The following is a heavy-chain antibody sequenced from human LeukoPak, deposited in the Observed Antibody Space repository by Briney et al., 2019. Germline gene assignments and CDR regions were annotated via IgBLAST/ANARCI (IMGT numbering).Heavy chain of an antibody. CDR1: GGTFNSYA. J-gene: IGHJ3*02. CDR2: IIPIFGTA. V-gene: IGHV1-69*13. CDR3: ASRTGGELSLDAFDI. Sequence: GASVKVSYKASGGTFNSYAISWVRQAPGQGLEWMGGIIPIFGTANYAQKFQGRVTIPAEESTSTAYMALSSLRSEDTAVYYCASRTGGELSLDAFDIWGQGTMVTVSS. D-gene: IGHD3-10*01.